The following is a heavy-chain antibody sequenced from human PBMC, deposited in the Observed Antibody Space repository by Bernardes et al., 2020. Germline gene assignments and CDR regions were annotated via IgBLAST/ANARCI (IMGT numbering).Heavy chain of an antibody. CDR1: GFTFDDYA. D-gene: IGHD3-10*01. V-gene: IGHV3-9*01. CDR2: ISWNSGSI. CDR3: AKDIWLLWFGELSGGMDV. Sequence: GGSLRPSCAASGFTFDDYAMHWVRQAPGKGLEWVSGISWNSGSIGYADSVKGRFTISRDNAKNSLYLQMNSLRAEDTALYYCAKDIWLLWFGELSGGMDVWGQGTTVTVSS. J-gene: IGHJ6*02.